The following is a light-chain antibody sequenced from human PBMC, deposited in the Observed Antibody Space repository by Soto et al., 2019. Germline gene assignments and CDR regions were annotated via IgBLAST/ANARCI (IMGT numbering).Light chain of an antibody. CDR2: WAS. V-gene: IGKV4-1*01. CDR3: QQYYTTPWT. CDR1: QSVLFTTSNKNF. Sequence: DTVMTQSPDSLAVSLGERATINCKSSQSVLFTTSNKNFLTWYQQKPGQPPKLLIYWASTRESGVPDRFSGSGSRTNFTLTISSLQAEDVAVYYCQQYYTTPWTFGQGTKVEIK. J-gene: IGKJ1*01.